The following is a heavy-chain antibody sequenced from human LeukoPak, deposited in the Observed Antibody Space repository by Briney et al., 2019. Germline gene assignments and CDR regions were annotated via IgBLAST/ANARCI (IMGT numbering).Heavy chain of an antibody. V-gene: IGHV3-23*01. CDR3: AKDRPNFHENSGHYYRRDGDS. D-gene: IGHD3-22*01. J-gene: IGHJ5*01. Sequence: TGGSLRLSCAASGFTFSSYVMSWVRQAPGKGLEWVASMCGTAGCTFYPDSVKGRFTISRDNSKNGLYLRMNSLTAEDTAIYYCAKDRPNFHENSGHYYRRDGDSWGQGTLVTVSS. CDR2: MCGTAGCT. CDR1: GFTFSSYV.